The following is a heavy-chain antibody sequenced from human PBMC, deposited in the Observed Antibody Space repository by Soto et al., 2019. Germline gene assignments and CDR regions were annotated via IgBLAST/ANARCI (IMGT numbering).Heavy chain of an antibody. V-gene: IGHV4-4*07. D-gene: IGHD4-4*01. CDR1: GASNTGSSY. Sequence: PSDPRSLTYTVSGASNTGSSYLRGLRQPDGKGLEWIGRFSLSGTTNYNPSLRSRVTMSADVSKNQFSLRLTSVTAADTAVYYCARDGDGRMTTNPYYYNGMDVWGPGTTVT. CDR3: ARDGDGRMTTNPYYYNGMDV. J-gene: IGHJ6*02. CDR2: FSLSGTT.